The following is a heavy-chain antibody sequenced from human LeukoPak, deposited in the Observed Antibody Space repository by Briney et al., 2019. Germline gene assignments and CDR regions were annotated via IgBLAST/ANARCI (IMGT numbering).Heavy chain of an antibody. D-gene: IGHD6-19*01. J-gene: IGHJ4*02. CDR1: GGSISSYY. V-gene: IGHV4-59*01. CDR2: IYYSGST. Sequence: SETLSPTCTVSGGSISSYYWSWIRQPPGKGLEWIGYIYYSGSTNYNPSLKSRVTISADTSKNQFSLNLSSVTAADTAVYYCARDLLSTAGYFDYWGQGTLVTVPS. CDR3: ARDLLSTAGYFDY.